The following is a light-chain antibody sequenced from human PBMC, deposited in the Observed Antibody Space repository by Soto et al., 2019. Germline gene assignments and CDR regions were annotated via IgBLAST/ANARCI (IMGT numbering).Light chain of an antibody. CDR2: ATS. Sequence: QSALTQPRSVSGSPGQSVTISCTGTNNDVGFYNYVSWYQQQLGKAPKLLIYATSKRPSGVSNRFSGSKSGDTASLTISGLQAEDEADYYCTSFARGSTLVFGGGTKVTVL. CDR1: NNDVGFYNY. J-gene: IGLJ3*02. V-gene: IGLV2-11*01. CDR3: TSFARGSTLV.